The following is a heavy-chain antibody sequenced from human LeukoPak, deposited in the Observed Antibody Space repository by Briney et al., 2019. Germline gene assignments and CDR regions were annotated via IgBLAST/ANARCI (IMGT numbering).Heavy chain of an antibody. CDR3: AKDIAVAGMTSWYFDL. J-gene: IGHJ2*01. CDR1: GFTFSSYG. Sequence: GGSLRLSCAASGFTFSSYGMHWVRQAPGKGLEWVSGISWNSGSIGYADSVKGRFTISRDNAKNSLYLQMNSLRAEDTALYYCAKDIAVAGMTSWYFDLWGRGTLVTVSS. D-gene: IGHD6-19*01. V-gene: IGHV3-9*01. CDR2: ISWNSGSI.